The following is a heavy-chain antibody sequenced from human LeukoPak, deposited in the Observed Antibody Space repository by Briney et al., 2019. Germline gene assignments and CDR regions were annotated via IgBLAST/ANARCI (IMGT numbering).Heavy chain of an antibody. V-gene: IGHV3-30*02. CDR1: GFIFGSYG. D-gene: IGHD3-22*01. CDR2: VWYDGTNK. CDR3: AKDSSGSYSHFDY. J-gene: IGHJ4*02. Sequence: GGSLRLSCAASGFIFGSYGMHWVRQAPGKGLEWVAFVWYDGTNKYYADSVKGRFTISRDNSKNTLYLQINSLRPEDTAVYYCAKDSSGSYSHFDYWGQGTLVTVSS.